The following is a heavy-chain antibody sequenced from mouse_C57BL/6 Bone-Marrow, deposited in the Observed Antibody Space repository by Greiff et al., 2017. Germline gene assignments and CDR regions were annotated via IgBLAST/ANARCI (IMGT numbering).Heavy chain of an antibody. V-gene: IGHV1-66*01. D-gene: IGHD1-1*01. J-gene: IGHJ2*01. CDR1: GYSFTSYY. Sequence: QVQLQQSGPELVKPGASVKISCKASGYSFTSYYIHWVKQRPGQGLEWIGWIYPGSGNTKYNEKFKGKATLTADTSSSTAYMQLSSLTSEDAAVYYCAVASSYGYFDYWGQGTTLTVSS. CDR2: IYPGSGNT. CDR3: AVASSYGYFDY.